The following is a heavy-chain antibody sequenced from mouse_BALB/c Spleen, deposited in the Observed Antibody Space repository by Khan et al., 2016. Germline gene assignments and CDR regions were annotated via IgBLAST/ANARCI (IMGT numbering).Heavy chain of an antibody. CDR2: ISTYSGNT. J-gene: IGHJ4*01. V-gene: IGHV1S137*01. CDR1: GYTFTDYA. Sequence: QVQLQQSGPELVRPGVSVKISCKGSGYTFTDYAMHWVKQSHAKSLEWSGVISTYSGNTNYNKKFKGKATMTVDKYSSTAYMELARLTSEDSAIYSCARRGGTYGYSMDYWGQGTSVTVSS. CDR3: ARRGGTYGYSMDY. D-gene: IGHD1-1*02.